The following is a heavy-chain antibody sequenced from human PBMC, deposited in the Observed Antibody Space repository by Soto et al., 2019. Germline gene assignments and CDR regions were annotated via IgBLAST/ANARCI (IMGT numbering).Heavy chain of an antibody. J-gene: IGHJ3*02. CDR2: ISSNGSNK. Sequence: GGPKRLSCTASGFTFINHGRHCVLQAPGKGLEWVANISSNGSNKNYVDSVKGRFNISRDNAKNTLYLQMNSLRAEDTAVYYCARGDYYYDSSGPRAFDIWGQGTMVTVSS. V-gene: IGHV3-7*02. CDR3: ARGDYYYDSSGPRAFDI. D-gene: IGHD3-22*01. CDR1: GFTFINHG.